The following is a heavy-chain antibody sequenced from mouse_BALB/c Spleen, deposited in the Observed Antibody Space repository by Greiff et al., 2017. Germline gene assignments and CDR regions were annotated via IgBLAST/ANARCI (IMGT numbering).Heavy chain of an antibody. J-gene: IGHJ3*01. V-gene: IGHV2-9*02. CDR2: IWAGGST. CDR1: GFSLTSYG. D-gene: IGHD2-2*01. Sequence: VQLQHSGPGLVAPSQSLSITCTVSGFSLTSYGVHWVRQPPGKGLEWLGVIWAGGSTNYNSALMSRLSISKDNSKSQVFLKMNSLQTDDTAMYYCARAFYYGYDGFAYWGQGTLVTVSA. CDR3: ARAFYYGYDGFAY.